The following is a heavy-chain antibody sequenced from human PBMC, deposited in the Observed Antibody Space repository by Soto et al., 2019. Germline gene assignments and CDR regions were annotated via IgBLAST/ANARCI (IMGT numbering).Heavy chain of an antibody. CDR3: ARTFVDGMAGFGP. CDR1: GFTLSTYW. V-gene: IGHV3-74*01. D-gene: IGHD2-15*01. J-gene: IGHJ5*02. Sequence: GGSLRLSCAASGFTLSTYWMHWVRQVLGKGLVWVSRISSGGTYTNYADSVKGRFTISRDSARNTLFLQMNYLTGEDTAVYYCARTFVDGMAGFGPWGQGTLVTVSS. CDR2: ISSGGTYT.